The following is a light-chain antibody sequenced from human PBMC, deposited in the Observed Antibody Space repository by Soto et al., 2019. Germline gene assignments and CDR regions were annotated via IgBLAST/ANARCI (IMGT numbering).Light chain of an antibody. J-gene: IGKJ3*01. CDR2: DAS. Sequence: DIQMTQSPSSLSASVGDRVTITCQASQDISNYLNWYQQKPGKAPKVLIYDASNLETAVPPRFSGTGSGTYFTCTISSLQPEDIATYYGQQYYSLAFTFGPGTTVYFK. CDR1: QDISNY. CDR3: QQYYSLAFT. V-gene: IGKV1-33*01.